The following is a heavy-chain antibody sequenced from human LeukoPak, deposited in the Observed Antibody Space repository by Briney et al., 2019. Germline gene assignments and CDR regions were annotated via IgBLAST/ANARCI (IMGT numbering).Heavy chain of an antibody. Sequence: GGSLRPSCAASGFMFADHGMTWVRQVPGKGLEWVSGRNGGSTGYVDSVKGRFTISRDNAKNVLFLQMNNLRAEDTAFYYCARGEWDLRDWGQGTLVIVSS. CDR1: GFMFADHG. D-gene: IGHD1-26*01. V-gene: IGHV3-20*04. J-gene: IGHJ4*02. CDR2: RNGGST. CDR3: ARGEWDLRD.